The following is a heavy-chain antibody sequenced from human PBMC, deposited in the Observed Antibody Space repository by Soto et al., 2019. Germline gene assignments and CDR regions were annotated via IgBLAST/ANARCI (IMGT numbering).Heavy chain of an antibody. J-gene: IGHJ4*02. CDR3: ATREVKRWMVVAAWPTLGN. V-gene: IGHV4-39*01. Sequence: QLQLQESGPGLVKPSETLSLTCTVSGGSISSSSYYWGWIRQPPGKGLEWIGSIYYSGSTYYNPSLKILVYISVDTSKIQFSLKLSTVTAADTAVYYCATREVKRWMVVAAWPTLGNWGQGTLVTVSS. CDR1: GGSISSSSYY. CDR2: IYYSGST. D-gene: IGHD2-15*01.